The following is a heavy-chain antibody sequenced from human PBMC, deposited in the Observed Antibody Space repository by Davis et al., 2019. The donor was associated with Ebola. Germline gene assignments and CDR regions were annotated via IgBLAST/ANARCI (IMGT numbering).Heavy chain of an antibody. CDR1: GFAFTRHS. CDR2: ISSGGDDR. Sequence: PGGSLRLSCAASGFAFTRHSMNWVRQAPGKGLEWIAFISSGGDDRYYADSVRGRFTVSRDNSKNTVYLQMNSLRDEDTAVYYCAKGGSFRPFESWGQGTLVTVSS. D-gene: IGHD1-26*01. CDR3: AKGGSFRPFES. J-gene: IGHJ4*02. V-gene: IGHV3-48*02.